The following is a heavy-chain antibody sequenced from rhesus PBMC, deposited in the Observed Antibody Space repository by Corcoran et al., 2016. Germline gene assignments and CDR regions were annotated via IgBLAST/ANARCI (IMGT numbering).Heavy chain of an antibody. CDR1: GGSISGDYY. D-gene: IGHD6-25*01. CDR2: IYGSGGGT. CDR3: ASPIAAVRYYFDY. V-gene: IGHV4-106*01. Sequence: QVQLQESGPGLVKPSETLSLTCAVSGGSISGDYYWSWIRQPPGKGLEWIGYIYGSGGGTNYKSSRKNRFTISIDTSKNQFSLKLSSVTAADTAVYYCASPIAAVRYYFDYWGQGVLVTVSS. J-gene: IGHJ4*01.